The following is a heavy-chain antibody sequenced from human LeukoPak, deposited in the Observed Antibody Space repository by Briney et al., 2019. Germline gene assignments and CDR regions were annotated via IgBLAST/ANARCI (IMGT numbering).Heavy chain of an antibody. CDR2: IYSGGST. J-gene: IGHJ4*02. CDR1: GFTVSSNY. CDR3: VGSSGWWGFDY. V-gene: IGHV3-66*01. Sequence: GGSLRLSCAASGFTVSSNYMSWVRQAPGKGLEWVSVIYSGGSTYYADSVKGRFTISRDNSKNTLYLQMKSLRAEDTAGYYCVGSSGWWGFDYWGQGTLVTVSS. D-gene: IGHD6-19*01.